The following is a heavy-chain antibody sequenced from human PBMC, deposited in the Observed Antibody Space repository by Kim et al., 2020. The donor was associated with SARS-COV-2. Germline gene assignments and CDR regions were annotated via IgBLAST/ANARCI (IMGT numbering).Heavy chain of an antibody. CDR2: INSDGSST. J-gene: IGHJ3*02. CDR3: ARGQNGYDVFDI. D-gene: IGHD5-12*01. Sequence: GGSLRLSCAASGFTLSSYWMHWVRQAPGKGLVWVSRINSDGSSTIYEDSVKGRFTISRDNAKNTLYLQMNSLRAEDTAVYYCARGQNGYDVFDIWGLGTMVTVSS. CDR1: GFTLSSYW. V-gene: IGHV3-74*01.